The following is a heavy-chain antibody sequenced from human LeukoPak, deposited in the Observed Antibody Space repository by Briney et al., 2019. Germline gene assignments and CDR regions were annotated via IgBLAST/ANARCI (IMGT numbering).Heavy chain of an antibody. J-gene: IGHJ4*02. CDR1: GYTFTNYW. D-gene: IGHD3-22*01. CDR2: IYPGDSDT. V-gene: IGHV5-51*01. Sequence: GESLKISCKGSGYTFTNYWIGWVRQMPGKGLEWMGIIYPGDSDTRYSPAFQGQVTISADKSINTAYLQWSSLKASDTAMYYCARHREDYDSSGYYEFAALYDYWGQGTLVTVSS. CDR3: ARHREDYDSSGYYEFAALYDY.